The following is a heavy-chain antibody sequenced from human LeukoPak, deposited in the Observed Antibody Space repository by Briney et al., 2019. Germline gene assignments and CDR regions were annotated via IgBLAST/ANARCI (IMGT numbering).Heavy chain of an antibody. Sequence: AASVKVSCKASGYTFTDYHMHWMRQAPGQGLECMGWINPNSGGTNYAQKFQGRITMTRDTSTSTAYMELSRLRSDDTAVYYCARELGRNAFDIWGQGTMVTVSS. CDR1: GYTFTDYH. D-gene: IGHD7-27*01. CDR3: ARELGRNAFDI. CDR2: INPNSGGT. J-gene: IGHJ3*02. V-gene: IGHV1-2*02.